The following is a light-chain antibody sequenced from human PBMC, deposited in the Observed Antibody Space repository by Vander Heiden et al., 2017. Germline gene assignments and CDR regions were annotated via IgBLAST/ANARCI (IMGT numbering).Light chain of an antibody. CDR3: TTYTISSILV. V-gene: IGLV2-14*03. Sequence: QSALTQPASVSGPPGQSITVTCTGSSSDVGCDNFVSWYQQHPGRAPKLIIYAVNDRPSGVSKRFSGSKSGNTASLTISGLQAEDEADYYCTTYTISSILVFGGGTKLTVL. J-gene: IGLJ2*01. CDR1: SSDVGCDNF. CDR2: AVN.